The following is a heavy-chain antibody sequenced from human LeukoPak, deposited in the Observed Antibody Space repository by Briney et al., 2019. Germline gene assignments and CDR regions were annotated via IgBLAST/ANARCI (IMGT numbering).Heavy chain of an antibody. CDR3: ARRRYTGWFDP. J-gene: IGHJ5*02. Sequence: GASVKVSCKASGYTFTSYDINWVRQATGQGLEWMGWMSPNSGNTGYAQKFQGRVTITRNTSISTAYMELSSRRSEDTAVYYCARRRYTGWFDPWGQGTLVTVSS. CDR1: GYTFTSYD. CDR2: MSPNSGNT. V-gene: IGHV1-8*03. D-gene: IGHD2-2*02.